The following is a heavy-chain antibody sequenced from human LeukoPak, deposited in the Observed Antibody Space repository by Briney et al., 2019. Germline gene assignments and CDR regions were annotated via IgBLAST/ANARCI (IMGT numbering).Heavy chain of an antibody. D-gene: IGHD6-6*01. J-gene: IGHJ4*02. V-gene: IGHV3-30*04. CDR2: ISYGGSNK. CDR1: GFTFSSYA. CDR3: ARTLGSSSFDY. Sequence: GGSLRLSCAASGFTFSSYAMHWVRQAPGKGLEWVAVISYGGSNKYYADSVKGRFTISRDNSKNTLYLQMNSLRAEDTAVYYCARTLGSSSFDYWGQGTLVTVSS.